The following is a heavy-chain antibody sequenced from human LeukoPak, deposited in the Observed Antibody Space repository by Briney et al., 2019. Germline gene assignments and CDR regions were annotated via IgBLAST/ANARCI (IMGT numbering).Heavy chain of an antibody. Sequence: PSETLSLTCAVYGGSFSGYYWSWIRQPPGKGLEWIGEINHSGSTNYNQSLKSRVTISVDTSKNQFSLKLSSVTAADTAVYYCARGGVTIFGVVIYFDYWGQGTLVTVSS. CDR1: GGSFSGYY. D-gene: IGHD3-3*01. V-gene: IGHV4-34*01. CDR2: INHSGST. CDR3: ARGGVTIFGVVIYFDY. J-gene: IGHJ4*02.